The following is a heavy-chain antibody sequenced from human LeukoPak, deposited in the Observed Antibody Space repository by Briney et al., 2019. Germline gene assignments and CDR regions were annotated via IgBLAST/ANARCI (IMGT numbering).Heavy chain of an antibody. Sequence: GGSLRLSCAASGFTVSSNYMSWVRQAPGKGLEWVSVIYSGGSTYYADSVKGRFTISRDNSKNTLYLQMNSLRAEDTAAYYCARDYYYGSGSYSSYYYGMDVWGKGTTVTVSS. CDR3: ARDYYYGSGSYSSYYYGMDV. CDR2: IYSGGST. CDR1: GFTVSSNY. D-gene: IGHD3-10*01. J-gene: IGHJ6*04. V-gene: IGHV3-53*01.